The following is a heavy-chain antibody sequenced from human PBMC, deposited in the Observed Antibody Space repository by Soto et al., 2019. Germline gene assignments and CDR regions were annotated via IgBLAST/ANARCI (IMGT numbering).Heavy chain of an antibody. Sequence: GGSLRLSCAASGFTFSTYAMSWVRQAQGKGLEWVSSISGSGGTTYYADSVKGRFTISRDKSKNTLFLQMNSLRVEDTALYYCAKGGTTVVTDFDYWGHGALVTVSS. J-gene: IGHJ4*01. D-gene: IGHD4-17*01. V-gene: IGHV3-23*01. CDR1: GFTFSTYA. CDR2: ISGSGGTT. CDR3: AKGGTTVVTDFDY.